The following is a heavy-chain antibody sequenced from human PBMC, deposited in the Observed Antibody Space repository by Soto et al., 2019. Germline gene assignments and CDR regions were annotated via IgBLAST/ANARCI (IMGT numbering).Heavy chain of an antibody. CDR2: ITTSGSKT. D-gene: IGHD3-16*01. CDR3: AAKVLSRPETFAS. J-gene: IGHJ4*02. Sequence: EVQLLESGGGVVQPGGSLRLSCAASGFTFSSYDMSWVRQALGKGLEWVSSITTSGSKTYYADSVKGRFIISRDNSQSIFFMQMNSLRADDTAVYYYAAKVLSRPETFASWGQGTLVTVSS. CDR1: GFTFSSYD. V-gene: IGHV3-23*01.